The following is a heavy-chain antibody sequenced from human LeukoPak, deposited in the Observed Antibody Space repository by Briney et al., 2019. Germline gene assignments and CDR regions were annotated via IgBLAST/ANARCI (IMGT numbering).Heavy chain of an antibody. V-gene: IGHV3-23*01. D-gene: IGHD5-12*01. Sequence: GGSLRLSCAASGFIFSNYGMGWVRHAPGKGLEWVSVISGRGDNTYYGDSVKGRFTISRDNTKNTLYLQMNSLRAEDTAVYYCARDSVRDVDIVATTLGDDAFDIWGQGTMVTVSS. CDR3: ARDSVRDVDIVATTLGDDAFDI. J-gene: IGHJ3*02. CDR2: ISGRGDNT. CDR1: GFIFSNYG.